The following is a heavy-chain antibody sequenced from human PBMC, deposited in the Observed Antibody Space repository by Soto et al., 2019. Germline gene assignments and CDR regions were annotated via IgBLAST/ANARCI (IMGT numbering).Heavy chain of an antibody. V-gene: IGHV3-23*01. D-gene: IGHD2-2*01. CDR2: ITSGGTT. CDR1: EFTFSSYA. Sequence: GSLRLSCTASEFTFSSYAMNWVRQAPGKGLEWVSTITSGGTTNFADSVKGRFTISRDNSKNTVYLQMNNLRAEDTAVYYCAKGFCSSISCPIDYWGQGTPVTVSS. J-gene: IGHJ4*02. CDR3: AKGFCSSISCPIDY.